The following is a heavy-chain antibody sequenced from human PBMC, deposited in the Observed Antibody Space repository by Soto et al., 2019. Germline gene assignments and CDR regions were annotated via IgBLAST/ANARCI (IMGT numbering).Heavy chain of an antibody. D-gene: IGHD3-10*01. CDR3: ARMSYGSGSYI. J-gene: IGHJ3*02. V-gene: IGHV1-69*06. CDR1: GGTFSSYA. Sequence: ASVKVSCKASGGTFSSYAISWVRQAPGQGLEWMGGIIPIFGTANYAQKFQGRVTMTANNSISTAYMELSSLRSEDTAVYYCARMSYGSGSYIWGQGTMVTVSS. CDR2: IIPIFGTA.